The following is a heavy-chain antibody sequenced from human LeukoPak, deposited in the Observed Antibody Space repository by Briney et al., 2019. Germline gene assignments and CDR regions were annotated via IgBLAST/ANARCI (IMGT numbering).Heavy chain of an antibody. J-gene: IGHJ4*02. Sequence: QPGGSLRLSCAASGFTFSTYWMHWVRQAPGKGLVWVSRINPDGSTTNYADSVKGRFTISRDNAKNTLYLQMNSLRAEDTAVYYCASRTLPNPADYWGQGTLVTVSS. CDR2: INPDGSTT. CDR1: GFTFSTYW. D-gene: IGHD3/OR15-3a*01. V-gene: IGHV3-74*01. CDR3: ASRTLPNPADY.